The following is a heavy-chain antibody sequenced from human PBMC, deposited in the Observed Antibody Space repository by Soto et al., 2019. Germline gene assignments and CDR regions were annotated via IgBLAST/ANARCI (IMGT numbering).Heavy chain of an antibody. CDR2: TYYRSKWYN. J-gene: IGHJ4*02. CDR1: VAGVSSNSAA. Sequence: SQTLSLTCAISVAGVSSNSAAWNWIRQSPSRGLEWLGRTYYRSKWYNDYAVSVKSRITINPDTSKNQFSLQLNSVTHEDTAVYYGAREGIAAAGFDYWGQGTLVTVSS. D-gene: IGHD6-13*01. V-gene: IGHV6-1*01. CDR3: AREGIAAAGFDY.